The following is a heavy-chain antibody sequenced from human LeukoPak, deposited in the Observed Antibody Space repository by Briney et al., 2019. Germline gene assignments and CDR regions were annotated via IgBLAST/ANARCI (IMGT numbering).Heavy chain of an antibody. CDR1: GGSISSDY. CDR2: IHTSGST. Sequence: SETLSLTCSVSGGSISSDYWSWIRQPAGKGLEWIGRIHTSGSTNYNPSLKSRVTMSVDTSKNQFSLKLSSVTAVDTAVYYCARDRYYYGSGSYPYMDVWGKGTTVTISS. D-gene: IGHD3-10*01. J-gene: IGHJ6*03. CDR3: ARDRYYYGSGSYPYMDV. V-gene: IGHV4-4*07.